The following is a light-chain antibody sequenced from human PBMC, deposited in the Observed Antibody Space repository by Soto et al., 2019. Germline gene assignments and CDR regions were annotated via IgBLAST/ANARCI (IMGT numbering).Light chain of an antibody. Sequence: EIVLTQSPDTLSLSPGERATLSCRASQSVSSSFLAWYHQKPGQAPRLLIYRASSRATGIPDRFTGSGSGTDFPLTFSRLEPEEFAVYYCQQYESSPLTFGGGTKVEIK. J-gene: IGKJ4*01. CDR2: RAS. CDR3: QQYESSPLT. CDR1: QSVSSSF. V-gene: IGKV3-20*01.